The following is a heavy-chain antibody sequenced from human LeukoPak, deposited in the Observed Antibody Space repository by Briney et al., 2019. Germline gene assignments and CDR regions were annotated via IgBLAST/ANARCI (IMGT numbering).Heavy chain of an antibody. CDR3: ARFLGRITISGVVPYGMDV. J-gene: IGHJ6*02. CDR2: IYSDTST. CDR1: GLTVSNNY. V-gene: IGHV3-53*04. Sequence: GGSLRLSCAASGLTVSNNYMSWVRQAPGKGLEWVSVIYSDTSTYYTDSVKGRFTISRHSSKNTLYLQMNSLRGEDTAVYYCARFLGRITISGVVPYGMDVWGQGTTVTVSS. D-gene: IGHD3-3*01.